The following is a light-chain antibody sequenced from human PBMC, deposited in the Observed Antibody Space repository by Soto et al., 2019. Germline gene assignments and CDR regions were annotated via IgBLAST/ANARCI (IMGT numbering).Light chain of an antibody. CDR3: SSYTYV. CDR2: DVS. V-gene: IGLV2-14*01. J-gene: IGLJ1*01. Sequence: QSVLTQPASVSGSPGQSITISCTGTSSDVGGYNYVSWYQQHLGKAPKLMIYDVSNRPSGVSNRFSGSKSGNTASLTISGLQAEDEADYYCSSYTYVFGTGTKVTVL. CDR1: SSDVGGYNY.